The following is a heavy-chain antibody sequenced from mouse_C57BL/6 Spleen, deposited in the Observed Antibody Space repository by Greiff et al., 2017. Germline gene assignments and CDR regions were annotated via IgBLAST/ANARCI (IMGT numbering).Heavy chain of an antibody. V-gene: IGHV1-15*01. CDR3: TRYYWYFDV. J-gene: IGHJ1*03. CDR2: FDPETGGT. Sequence: LVESGAELVRPGASVTLSCKASGYTFTDYEMHWVKQTPVHGLEWIGAFDPETGGTAYNQKFKGKAILTADKSSSTAYMELRSLTSEDSAVYYCTRYYWYFDVWDTGTTVTVSS. CDR1: GYTFTDYE.